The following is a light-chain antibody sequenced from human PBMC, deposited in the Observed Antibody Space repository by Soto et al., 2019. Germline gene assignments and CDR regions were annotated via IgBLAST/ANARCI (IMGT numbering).Light chain of an antibody. CDR2: AAS. V-gene: IGKV1-39*01. CDR1: QSISNY. CDR3: QQSYSTPPT. Sequence: DIQMTQSPSSLSASVRDRVTMTCRASQSISNYLNWYQQKPGKAPKLLIYAASSLQSGVPSRFSGSGSGTDFTVIINSLQPEDFATYYCQQSYSTPPTFGQGTKVDIK. J-gene: IGKJ1*01.